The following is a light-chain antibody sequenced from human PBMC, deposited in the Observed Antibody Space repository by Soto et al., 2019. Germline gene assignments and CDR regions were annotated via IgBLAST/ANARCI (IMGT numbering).Light chain of an antibody. CDR3: MQDLQAPRT. J-gene: IGKJ1*01. Sequence: DIVMTQSPLSLPVTPGEPASISCRSSQSLLHSNGNTYLDWYLKKPGQSPQLLIYLGSDRAYGVPNRISSSASGTDFILKISREADEDAGFYYCMQDLQAPRTFGQGTKVEIK. CDR2: LGS. V-gene: IGKV2-28*01. CDR1: QSLLHSNGNTY.